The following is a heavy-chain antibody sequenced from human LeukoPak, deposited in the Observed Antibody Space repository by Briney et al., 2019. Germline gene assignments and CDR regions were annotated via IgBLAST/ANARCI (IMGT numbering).Heavy chain of an antibody. CDR1: GFGFQIYQ. Sequence: GGTLRLSCETSGFGFQIYQMNWVRQAPGKGLEWVSSIDWDSGTLYYTDSVRGRFATSRDNAVKSLYLQMNSLRPEDTAFHYCARSAVSGSDSYFDSWGRGTLLTVSS. J-gene: IGHJ4*02. V-gene: IGHV3-48*03. CDR3: ARSAVSGSDSYFDS. D-gene: IGHD5-12*01. CDR2: IDWDSGTL.